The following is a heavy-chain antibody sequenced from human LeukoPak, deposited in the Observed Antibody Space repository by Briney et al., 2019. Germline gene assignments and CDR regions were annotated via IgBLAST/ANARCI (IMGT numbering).Heavy chain of an antibody. Sequence: ASVKVSCKASGYTFTSYGISWVRQAPGQGLEWMGWISAYNGNTNYAQKLQGRVTMTTDTSTSTAYMELRSLRSDDTAVYYCARGITPGYSGSYYSDYWGQGTLVTVSS. CDR2: ISAYNGNT. D-gene: IGHD1-26*01. V-gene: IGHV1-18*01. CDR1: GYTFTSYG. CDR3: ARGITPGYSGSYYSDY. J-gene: IGHJ4*02.